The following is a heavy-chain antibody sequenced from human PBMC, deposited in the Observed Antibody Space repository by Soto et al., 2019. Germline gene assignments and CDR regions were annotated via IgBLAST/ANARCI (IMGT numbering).Heavy chain of an antibody. CDR3: ARTIAARPSWFDP. V-gene: IGHV4-31*03. CDR2: VYYSGST. CDR1: GGSISSGGSY. D-gene: IGHD6-6*01. Sequence: SETLSLTCTVSGGSISSGGSYWSWIRQHPGKGLEWIGYVYYSGSTYYNPSLKSRVTISVDTSKSQFSLKLSSVTAADTAVYYCARTIAARPSWFDPWGQGTLVTVSS. J-gene: IGHJ5*02.